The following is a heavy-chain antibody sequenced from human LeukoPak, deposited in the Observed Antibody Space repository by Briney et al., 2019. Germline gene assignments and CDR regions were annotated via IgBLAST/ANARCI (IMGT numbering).Heavy chain of an antibody. D-gene: IGHD2-15*01. CDR1: GFTLRSYS. CDR3: ARGLLVVVATNTTEGHLCDY. V-gene: IGHV3-21*01. CDR2: ISSGSSYI. Sequence: GGSLRLSCAASGFTLRSYSMNWVRQAPGKGLEWVSSISSGSSYISYADSVKGRFTISRDNAKNSLYLQMNSLRAEDTAVYYCARGLLVVVATNTTEGHLCDYWGQGTLVTVSS. J-gene: IGHJ4*02.